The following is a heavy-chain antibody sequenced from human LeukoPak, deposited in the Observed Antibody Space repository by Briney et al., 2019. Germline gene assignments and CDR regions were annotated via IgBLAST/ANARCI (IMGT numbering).Heavy chain of an antibody. D-gene: IGHD3-9*01. CDR3: ARETGYRFDY. Sequence: PGGSLRLSCAASGFTFSSYAMSWVRQAPGKGLEWVSAISGSGGGTYYADSVKGRFTFSRDNSKNTLYLQMNSLRVEDTAVYYCARETGYRFDYWGRGTLVSVSS. CDR1: GFTFSSYA. J-gene: IGHJ4*02. CDR2: ISGSGGGT. V-gene: IGHV3-23*01.